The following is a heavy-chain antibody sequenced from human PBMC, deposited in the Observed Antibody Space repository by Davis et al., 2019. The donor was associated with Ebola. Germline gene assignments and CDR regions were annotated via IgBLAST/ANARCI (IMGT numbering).Heavy chain of an antibody. CDR2: ISGSGGST. D-gene: IGHD3-10*01. CDR1: GFSFSSYA. V-gene: IGHV3-23*01. CDR3: ARSERFRASWFDP. Sequence: PGGSLRLSCAATGFSFSSYAMSWVRQAPGKGLEWVSAISGSGGSTYYADSVKGRFTISRDNAKNSLFLEMNSLRAEDTAVYYCARSERFRASWFDPWGQGTLVTVSS. J-gene: IGHJ5*02.